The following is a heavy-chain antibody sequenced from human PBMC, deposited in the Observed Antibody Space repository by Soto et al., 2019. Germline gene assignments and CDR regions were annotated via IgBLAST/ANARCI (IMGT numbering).Heavy chain of an antibody. V-gene: IGHV1-3*01. CDR2: INAGNGNT. Sequence: ASVKVSCKASGYTFTSYAMHWVRQAPGQRLEWMGWINAGNGNTKYSQKFQGRVTITRDTSASTAYMELSSLRSEDTAVYYCARGVGSGSYSTYGMDVWGQGTTVTVSS. CDR1: GYTFTSYA. D-gene: IGHD3-10*01. CDR3: ARGVGSGSYSTYGMDV. J-gene: IGHJ6*02.